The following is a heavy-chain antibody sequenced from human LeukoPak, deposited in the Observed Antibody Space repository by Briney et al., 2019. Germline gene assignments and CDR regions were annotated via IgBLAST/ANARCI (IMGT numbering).Heavy chain of an antibody. CDR1: GGSISSSSYY. CDR3: ARHHARVVDTMIVVVTPKWFDP. D-gene: IGHD3-22*01. V-gene: IGHV4-39*01. Sequence: PSETLSLTCTVSGGSISSSSYYWGWIRQPPGKGLEWIGSIYYSGSTYYNPSLKSRVTISVDTSKNQFSLKLSSVTAADTAVYYCARHHARVVDTMIVVVTPKWFDPWGQETLVTLSS. J-gene: IGHJ5*02. CDR2: IYYSGST.